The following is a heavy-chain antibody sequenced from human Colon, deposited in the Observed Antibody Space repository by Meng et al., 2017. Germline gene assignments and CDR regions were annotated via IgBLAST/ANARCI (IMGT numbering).Heavy chain of an antibody. CDR3: VRSSGWVRTGFDP. D-gene: IGHD6-19*01. Sequence: QPHLQESGPGLVKPSEAPSLSCRVAGGSISTSGYYWGWVRQPPGKGLEWIGSIGHSGITYYTPSRKSRVTVSIDTSKSQFSLKLTSVAAADTAVYYCVRSSGWVRTGFDPWGQGTLVTVSS. CDR2: IGHSGIT. J-gene: IGHJ5*02. CDR1: GGSISTSGYY. V-gene: IGHV4-39*01.